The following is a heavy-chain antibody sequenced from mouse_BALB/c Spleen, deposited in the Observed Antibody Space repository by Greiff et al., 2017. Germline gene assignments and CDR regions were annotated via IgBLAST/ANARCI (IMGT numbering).Heavy chain of an antibody. Sequence: DVQLQESGGGLVQPGGSRKLSCAASGFTFSSFGMHWVRQAPEKGLEWVAYISSGSSTIYYADTVKGRFTISRDNPKNTLFLQMTSLRSEDTAMYYCASRLNEVRYWYFDVWGAGTTVTVSS. V-gene: IGHV5-17*02. J-gene: IGHJ1*01. CDR1: GFTFSSFG. CDR3: ASRLNEVRYWYFDV. CDR2: ISSGSSTI. D-gene: IGHD2-14*01.